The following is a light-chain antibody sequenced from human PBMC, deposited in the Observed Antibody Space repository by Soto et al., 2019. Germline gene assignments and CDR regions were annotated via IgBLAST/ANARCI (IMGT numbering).Light chain of an antibody. J-gene: IGLJ1*01. Sequence: QPALTQPASVSGSPGQSITISCTGTSSDVGGYNYVSWYQQNPGKAPKLMIYDVSNRPSGVSNRFSGSKSGNTASLTISGLQAEDEDDYYCSSFTSSTTYVFGTGTKVTVL. CDR1: SSDVGGYNY. V-gene: IGLV2-14*03. CDR3: SSFTSSTTYV. CDR2: DVS.